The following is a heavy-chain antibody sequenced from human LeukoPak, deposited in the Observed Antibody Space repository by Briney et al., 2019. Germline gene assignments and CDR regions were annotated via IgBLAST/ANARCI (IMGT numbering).Heavy chain of an antibody. J-gene: IGHJ4*02. D-gene: IGHD3-3*01. CDR3: ARDTYYDFWRGNDY. CDR2: ISSSSSYI. Sequence: PGGSLRLSCAASGFTFSSYSMNWVRQAPVKELEWVSSISSSSSYIYYADSVKGRFTISRDNAKNSLYLQMNSLRAEDTAVYYCARDTYYDFWRGNDYWGQGTLVTVSS. CDR1: GFTFSSYS. V-gene: IGHV3-21*01.